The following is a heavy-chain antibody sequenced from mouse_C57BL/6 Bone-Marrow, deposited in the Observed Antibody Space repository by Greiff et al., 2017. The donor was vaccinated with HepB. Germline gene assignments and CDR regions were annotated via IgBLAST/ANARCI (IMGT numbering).Heavy chain of an antibody. CDR3: TTRAALYGPDD. CDR1: GFNFTDYC. Sequence: EVQLQQSGAELVRPGASVKLSCTASGFNFTDYCMHWVKQRPEQGLEWIGWINPRNGATEYASKFQGKATITADTASNTAYLQLSSLTSEDTAVYDCTTRAALYGPDDWGQGTTLTVSS. CDR2: INPRNGAT. D-gene: IGHD1-1*01. V-gene: IGHV14-4*01. J-gene: IGHJ2*01.